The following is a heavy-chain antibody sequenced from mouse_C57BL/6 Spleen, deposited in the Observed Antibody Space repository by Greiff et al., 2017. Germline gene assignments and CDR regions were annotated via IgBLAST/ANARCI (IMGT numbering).Heavy chain of an antibody. J-gene: IGHJ2*01. CDR2: IYPGSGST. V-gene: IGHV1-55*01. Sequence: QVQLQQPGAELVKPGASVKMSCKASGYTFTSYWITWVKQRPGQGLEWIGDIYPGSGSTNYNEKFKSKATLTVDTSSSTAYMQLSSLTSEDSAVYYCARSDYGSSYHFDYWGQGTTLTVSS. D-gene: IGHD1-1*01. CDR3: ARSDYGSSYHFDY. CDR1: GYTFTSYW.